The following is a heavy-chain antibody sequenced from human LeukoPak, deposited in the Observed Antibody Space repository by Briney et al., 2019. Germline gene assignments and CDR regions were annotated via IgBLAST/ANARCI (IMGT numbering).Heavy chain of an antibody. J-gene: IGHJ4*02. CDR2: INHSGST. D-gene: IGHD5-18*01. V-gene: IGHV4-34*01. CDR3: ARVNDTDMVAD. Sequence: KSSETLSLTCAVYGGSFSGYYWSWIRQPPGKGLEWIGEINHSGSTNYNPSLKSRVTISVDTSKNQFSLKLSSVTAADTAVYYCARVNDTDMVADWGQGTLVTVSS. CDR1: GGSFSGYY.